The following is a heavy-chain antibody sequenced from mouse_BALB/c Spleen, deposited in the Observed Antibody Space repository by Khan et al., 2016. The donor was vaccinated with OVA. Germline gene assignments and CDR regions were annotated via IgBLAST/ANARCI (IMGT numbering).Heavy chain of an antibody. CDR3: ARDYWFAY. CDR2: ISSGDTP. Sequence: EVELVESGGGLVKPGGSLKLSCAASGFTFSNYGVSWVRQTPEKRLEWVASISSGDTPYYPDRVKGRFTISRDNARNILYLQMSSLRSEDTAMYYCARDYWFAYWGQGTLVTVSA. J-gene: IGHJ3*01. V-gene: IGHV5-6-5*01. CDR1: GFTFSNYG.